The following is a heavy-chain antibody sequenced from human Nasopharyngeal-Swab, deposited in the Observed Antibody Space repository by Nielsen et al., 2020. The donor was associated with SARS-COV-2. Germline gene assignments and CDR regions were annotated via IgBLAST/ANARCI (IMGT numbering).Heavy chain of an antibody. J-gene: IGHJ6*03. D-gene: IGHD3-3*01. CDR1: GFTFSSYS. CDR3: ASLRYYDFWSGYYPKDYYYYMDV. CDR2: ISSSSSYI. Sequence: GGSLRLSCAASGFTFSSYSMNWVRQAPGKGLEWVSSISSSSSYIYYADSVKGRFTISRGNAKNSLYLQMNSLRAEDTAVYYCASLRYYDFWSGYYPKDYYYYMDVWGKGTTVTVSS. V-gene: IGHV3-21*01.